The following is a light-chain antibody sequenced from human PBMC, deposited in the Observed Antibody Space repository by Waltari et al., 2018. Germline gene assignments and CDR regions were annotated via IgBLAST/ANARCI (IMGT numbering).Light chain of an antibody. Sequence: FLLPQPHSGSESQGQTVIIPCTRSRAHIATHYVQRRQQRPGSAPTTVIYEDDQRPSGVPDRFSGSIDSSSNSASLTISGLKTEDEADYYCQSYDDSNYWVFGGGTKLTVL. V-gene: IGLV6-57*04. CDR3: QSYDDSNYWV. CDR2: EDD. J-gene: IGLJ3*02. CDR1: RAHIATHY.